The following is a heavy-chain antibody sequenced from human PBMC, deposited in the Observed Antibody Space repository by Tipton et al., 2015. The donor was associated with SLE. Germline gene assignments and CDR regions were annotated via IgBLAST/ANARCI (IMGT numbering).Heavy chain of an antibody. J-gene: IGHJ4*02. CDR3: ARDYYDTSGFLAY. D-gene: IGHD3-22*01. CDR2: VYYSGTT. V-gene: IGHV4-31*02. Sequence: LRLSCTVSGGSINSGAYYWGWIRQHPVKGLEWIGYVYYSGTTYYNPSLKSRVSISLDTSKNEFSLRLTSVTAADTAVYYCARDYYDTSGFLAYWGQGTLVTVSS. CDR1: GGSINSGAYY.